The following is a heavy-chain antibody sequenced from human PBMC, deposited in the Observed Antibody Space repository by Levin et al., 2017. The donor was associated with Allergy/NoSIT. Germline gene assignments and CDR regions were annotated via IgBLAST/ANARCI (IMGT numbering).Heavy chain of an antibody. D-gene: IGHD5-18*01. Sequence: GGSLRLSCAASGFTFDDYAMHWVRQAPGKGLEWVSGISWNSGSIGYADSVKGRFTISRDNAKNSLYLQMNSLRAEDTALYYCAKEIYERGYSYGGIDYWGQGTLVTVSS. CDR1: GFTFDDYA. J-gene: IGHJ4*02. CDR2: ISWNSGSI. V-gene: IGHV3-9*01. CDR3: AKEIYERGYSYGGIDY.